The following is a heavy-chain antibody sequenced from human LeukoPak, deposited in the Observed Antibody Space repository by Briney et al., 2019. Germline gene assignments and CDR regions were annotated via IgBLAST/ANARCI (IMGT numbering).Heavy chain of an antibody. CDR2: FSFNGEST. D-gene: IGHD5-18*01. CDR3: AKGGYSNGRYYYYYMDV. CDR1: GFTFSSYA. J-gene: IGHJ6*03. Sequence: GGSLRLSCAASGFTFSSYAMTWVRQAPGKGLEWVSSFSFNGESTYYADSAKGRFTISRDNSKNTLYLQMNSLRAEDTAFYYCAKGGYSNGRYYYYYMDVWGERTTVTVSS. V-gene: IGHV3-23*01.